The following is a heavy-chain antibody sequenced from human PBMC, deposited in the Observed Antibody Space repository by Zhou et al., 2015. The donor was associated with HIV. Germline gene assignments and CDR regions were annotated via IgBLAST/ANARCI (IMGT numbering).Heavy chain of an antibody. D-gene: IGHD1-26*01. CDR2: MNPKSGNI. V-gene: IGHV1-8*01. CDR1: GYTFTKYD. CDR3: TRGRWEVPDAY. Sequence: QVQLVQSGAEVKKPGSSVKVSCKTSGYTFTKYDITWVRQATGQGLEWMGWMNPKSGNIAYAQKFQGRVTMTRNTSINTAYMELSGLTSEDTAIYYCTRGRWEVPDAYWGQGSLVTVSP. J-gene: IGHJ4*02.